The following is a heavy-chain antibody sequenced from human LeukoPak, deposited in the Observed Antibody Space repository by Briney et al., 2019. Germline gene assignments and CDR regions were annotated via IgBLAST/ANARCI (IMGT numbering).Heavy chain of an antibody. J-gene: IGHJ4*02. CDR3: AKDAYNWKYYFDC. CDR2: ISGSGYTT. Sequence: GGSLRLSCAASGFTFSSYAMSWVRQAPGKGLEWGSSISGSGYTTYYLDSVKGRFTTSRDNSTNTLYLQMNNLRAEDTALYSCAKDAYNWKYYFDCWGQGTLVTVSS. CDR1: GFTFSSYA. V-gene: IGHV3-23*01. D-gene: IGHD1-20*01.